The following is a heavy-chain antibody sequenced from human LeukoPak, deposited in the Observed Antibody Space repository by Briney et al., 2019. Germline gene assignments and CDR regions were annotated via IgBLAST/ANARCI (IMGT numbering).Heavy chain of an antibody. V-gene: IGHV4-59*12. Sequence: PSETLSLTCTVSGGSISSYYWSWIRQPPGKGLEWIGYIYYSGSTNYNPSLKSRVTISVDTSKNQFSLKLSSVTAADTGVYYCARGLKYYTTSGRLGYWGQGTLVTVSS. D-gene: IGHD3-22*01. CDR2: IYYSGST. CDR1: GGSISSYY. J-gene: IGHJ4*02. CDR3: ARGLKYYTTSGRLGY.